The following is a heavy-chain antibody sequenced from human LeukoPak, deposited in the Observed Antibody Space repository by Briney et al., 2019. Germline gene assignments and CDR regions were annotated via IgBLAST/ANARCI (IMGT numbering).Heavy chain of an antibody. CDR1: GGSISTYY. J-gene: IGHJ4*02. Sequence: TASETLSLTCTVSGGSISTYYWSWIRQPPGKELEWIGYIHYSGTTNYNPSLKSRVTISADTSKNQFSLKLSSVTAADTAAYYCARGQLWYDAFPFDYWGQGTLVTVSS. D-gene: IGHD5-18*01. CDR3: ARGQLWYDAFPFDY. V-gene: IGHV4-59*01. CDR2: IHYSGTT.